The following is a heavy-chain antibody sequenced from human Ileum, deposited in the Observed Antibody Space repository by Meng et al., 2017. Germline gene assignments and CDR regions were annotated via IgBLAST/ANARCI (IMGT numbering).Heavy chain of an antibody. CDR3: AREGAYNGGDY. CDR1: GYTLTTYC. D-gene: IGHD1-1*01. Sequence: QVHLVQSGAEVKKPRALLTVSCKASGYTLTTYCISWVRQAPGQGLEWMGWMNTDKGNTNYAQKFQGRVTMTRDTSTSTAYMELRSLRSDDTAVYYCAREGAYNGGDYWGQGTLVTVSS. J-gene: IGHJ4*02. CDR2: MNTDKGNT. V-gene: IGHV1-18*01.